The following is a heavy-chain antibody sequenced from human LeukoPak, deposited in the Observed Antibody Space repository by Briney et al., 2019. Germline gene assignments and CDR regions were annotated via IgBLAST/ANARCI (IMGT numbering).Heavy chain of an antibody. J-gene: IGHJ4*02. CDR1: GGSFSVYY. V-gene: IGHV4-34*01. CDR3: ARATAMVTSTEFDY. D-gene: IGHD5-18*01. CDR2: INHSGST. Sequence: PSETLSLTCAVYGGSFSVYYWSWIRQPQGKGLEWIGEINHSGSTNYNPSLKSRVTISVDTSKNQFSLKLSSVTAADTAVYYCARATAMVTSTEFDYWGQGTLVTVSS.